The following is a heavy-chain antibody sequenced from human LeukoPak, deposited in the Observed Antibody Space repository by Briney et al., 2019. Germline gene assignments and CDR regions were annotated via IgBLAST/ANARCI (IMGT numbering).Heavy chain of an antibody. D-gene: IGHD6-13*01. V-gene: IGHV1-3*01. Sequence: ASVKVSCKASGYTVTSYAMHWVRQTPGQRLEWMGWINAGNGNTKYSQKFQGRVTITRDTSASTAYMELSSLRSEDTAVYYCARELRYSSSWEGLDYWGQGTLVTVSS. J-gene: IGHJ4*02. CDR3: ARELRYSSSWEGLDY. CDR1: GYTVTSYA. CDR2: INAGNGNT.